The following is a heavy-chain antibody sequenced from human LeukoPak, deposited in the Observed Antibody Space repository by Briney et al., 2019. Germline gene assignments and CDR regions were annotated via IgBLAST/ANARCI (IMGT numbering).Heavy chain of an antibody. V-gene: IGHV3-15*01. D-gene: IGHD3-10*01. J-gene: IGHJ4*02. Sequence: GGSLRLSCAASGFTFSNAWMTWVRQAPGKGLEWVGRIKSRSDAGTTDYAAPVKGRFTISRDDSKNTLYLQMNSLTTEDTAVYYCTTDLGITMIRGVFVFWGQGTLVTVSS. CDR3: TTDLGITMIRGVFVF. CDR1: GFTFSNAW. CDR2: IKSRSDAGTT.